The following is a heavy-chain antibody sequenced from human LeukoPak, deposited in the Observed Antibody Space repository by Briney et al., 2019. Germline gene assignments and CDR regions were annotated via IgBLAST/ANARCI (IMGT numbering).Heavy chain of an antibody. D-gene: IGHD3-22*01. J-gene: IGHJ4*02. CDR3: ARGPGPADDGGGYCFDY. CDR1: GYTFTSYY. Sequence: ASVKVSCKASGYTFTSYYLYWVRQAPGQGLEWMGVINPSGGSTTSAQKFQGRVAMTRDTSTSTVYMELRSLRSEDTAVYYCARGPGPADDGGGYCFDYWGQGTLVTVSS. CDR2: INPSGGST. V-gene: IGHV1-46*01.